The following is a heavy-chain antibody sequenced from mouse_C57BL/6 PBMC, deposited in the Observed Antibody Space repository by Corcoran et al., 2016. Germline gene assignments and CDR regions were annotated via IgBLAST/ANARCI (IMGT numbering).Heavy chain of an antibody. CDR3: ARSYYSNWALFAY. Sequence: QIQLVQSGPELKKPGETVKISCKASGYTFTTYGMSWVKQAPGKGLKWMGWINTYSGVPTYADDFKGRFAFSLETSASTAYLQINNLKNEDTATYFFARSYYSNWALFAYWGQGTLVTVSA. J-gene: IGHJ3*01. D-gene: IGHD2-5*01. V-gene: IGHV9-3*01. CDR1: GYTFTTYG. CDR2: INTYSGVP.